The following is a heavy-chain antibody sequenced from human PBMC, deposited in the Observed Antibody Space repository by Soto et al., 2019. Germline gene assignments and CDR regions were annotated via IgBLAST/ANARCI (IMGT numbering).Heavy chain of an antibody. V-gene: IGHV3-23*01. CDR1: GFTFSSYA. CDR2: ISGSGGST. Sequence: EVQLLESGGGLVQPGGSLRLSCAASGFTFSSYAMSWVRQAPGKGLEWVSAISGSGGSTYYADSVKGRFTISRDNSKNTLYVQMNSLGAEDTAVYYCAKSSVGARPGGGGMGYYYYGMDVWGQGTTVTVSS. CDR3: AKSSVGARPGGGGMGYYYYGMDV. J-gene: IGHJ6*02. D-gene: IGHD6-6*01.